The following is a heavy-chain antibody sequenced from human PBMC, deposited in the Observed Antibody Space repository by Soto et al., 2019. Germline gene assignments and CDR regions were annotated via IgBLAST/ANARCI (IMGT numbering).Heavy chain of an antibody. J-gene: IGHJ6*02. D-gene: IGHD6-19*01. CDR1: GFTFDDYA. Sequence: EVQLVESGGGLVQPGRSLRLSCAASGFTFDDYAMHWVRQAPGKGLEWVAGISWNSDYIGYADSVRGRFAISRDNAKKSLYLQVNSLRPEATALYSCAEDMTGGRGAVVGNIRGYYYAIDVWGQGTTVTVSS. V-gene: IGHV3-9*01. CDR3: AEDMTGGRGAVVGNIRGYYYAIDV. CDR2: ISWNSDYI.